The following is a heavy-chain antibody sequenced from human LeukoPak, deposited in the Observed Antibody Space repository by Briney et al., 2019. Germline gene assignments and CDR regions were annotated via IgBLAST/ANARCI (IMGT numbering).Heavy chain of an antibody. V-gene: IGHV4-39*07. CDR3: ARIAAAGTRNFDY. Sequence: SETLPLTCTVSGGSISSSSYYWGWIRQPPGKGLEWIGSIYYSGSTYYNPSLKSRVTISVDTSKNQFSLKLSSVTAADTAVYYCARIAAAGTRNFDYWGQGTLVTVSS. J-gene: IGHJ4*02. CDR2: IYYSGST. CDR1: GGSISSSSYY. D-gene: IGHD6-13*01.